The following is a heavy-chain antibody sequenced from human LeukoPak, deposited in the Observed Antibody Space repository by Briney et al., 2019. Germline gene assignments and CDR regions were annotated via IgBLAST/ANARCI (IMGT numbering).Heavy chain of an antibody. J-gene: IGHJ5*02. CDR1: GGTFSSHA. V-gene: IGHV1-69*13. Sequence: ASVKVSCKASGGTFSSHAISWVRQAPGQGLEWMGGIIPISGSANYAQKFQGRVTLTADESTSTAYMELSGLRSEDTAVYYCARALVHCSAGSCYKGNWFDPWGQGTLVTVSS. CDR3: ARALVHCSAGSCYKGNWFDP. D-gene: IGHD2-15*01. CDR2: IIPISGSA.